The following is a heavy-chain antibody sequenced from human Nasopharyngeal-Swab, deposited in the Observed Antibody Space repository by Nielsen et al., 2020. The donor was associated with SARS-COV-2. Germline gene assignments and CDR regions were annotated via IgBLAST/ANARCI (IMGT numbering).Heavy chain of an antibody. CDR3: ARIVTDIVVVPAAHYYYYGMDV. V-gene: IGHV1-69*13. CDR1: GYTFTSYD. J-gene: IGHJ6*02. Sequence: SVKVSCKASGYTFTSYDINWVRQATGQGLEWMGGIIPIFGTANYAQKFQGRVTITADESTRTAYMELSSLRSEDTAVYYCARIVTDIVVVPAAHYYYYGMDVWGQGTTVTVSS. D-gene: IGHD2-2*01. CDR2: IIPIFGTA.